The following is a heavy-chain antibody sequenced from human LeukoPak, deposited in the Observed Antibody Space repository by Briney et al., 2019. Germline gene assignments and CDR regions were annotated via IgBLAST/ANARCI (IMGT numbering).Heavy chain of an antibody. CDR1: GGTFSSYA. CDR2: IIPIFGTA. D-gene: IGHD5-12*01. CDR3: ATAYDSSGAFDI. Sequence: SVKVSCKASGGTFSSYAISWVRQAPGQGLEWMGGIIPIFGTANYAQKFQGRVTITADESTSTAYMELSSLRSEDTAVYYCATAYDSSGAFDIWGQGTMVTVSP. V-gene: IGHV1-69*13. J-gene: IGHJ3*02.